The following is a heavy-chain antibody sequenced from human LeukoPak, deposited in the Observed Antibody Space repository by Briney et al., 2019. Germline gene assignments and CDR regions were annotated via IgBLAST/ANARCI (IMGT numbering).Heavy chain of an antibody. CDR1: GFTFSSYA. D-gene: IGHD6-6*01. CDR3: ARANEGYSSSSADY. V-gene: IGHV3-23*01. Sequence: GGSLRLSCAASGFTFSSYAMSWVRQAPGKGLEWVSAISGSGGSTYYADSVKGRFTISRDNAKNTLYLQLNSLRVDDTAVYYCARANEGYSSSSADYWGQGTLVIVSS. CDR2: ISGSGGST. J-gene: IGHJ4*02.